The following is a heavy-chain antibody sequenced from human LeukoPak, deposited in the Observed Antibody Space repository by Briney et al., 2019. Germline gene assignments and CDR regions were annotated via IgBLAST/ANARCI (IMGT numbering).Heavy chain of an antibody. Sequence: GGSLRLSCTASGFTFGDYAMGWVRQAPGKGLEWVGFIRSKAYGGTTEYAASVKGRFTISRDDSKSIAYLQMNSLKTEDTAVYYCTRDRCSGGSCYSGFDYWGQGTLVTVSS. CDR2: IRSKAYGGTT. J-gene: IGHJ4*02. V-gene: IGHV3-49*04. CDR3: TRDRCSGGSCYSGFDY. D-gene: IGHD2-15*01. CDR1: GFTFGDYA.